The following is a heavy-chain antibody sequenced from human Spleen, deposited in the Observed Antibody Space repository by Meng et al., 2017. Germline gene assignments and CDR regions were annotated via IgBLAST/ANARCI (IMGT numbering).Heavy chain of an antibody. D-gene: IGHD2/OR15-2a*01. Sequence: GESLKISCATSGFTFSNCGMNWVRQAPGKGLEWVANIKEDGSEKYYVDSVKGRFTISRDNAKNSLYLQVNSLRAEDTAVYYCARGKNYFRYWGQGTLVTVSS. V-gene: IGHV3-7*01. CDR2: IKEDGSEK. J-gene: IGHJ1*01. CDR1: GFTFSNCG. CDR3: ARGKNYFRY.